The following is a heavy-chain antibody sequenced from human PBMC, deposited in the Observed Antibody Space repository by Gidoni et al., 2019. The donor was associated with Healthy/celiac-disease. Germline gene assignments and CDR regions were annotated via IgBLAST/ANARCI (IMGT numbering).Heavy chain of an antibody. D-gene: IGHD4-17*01. Sequence: EVQLVESGGGLVQPGGSRRLSCAAAGFTVTGYWMSWVRQAPGTGLEWVANIKQAGSEKYYVDSVRGRFTISRDNAKNSLFLQMNSLRAEDTAVFYCARVLTTGHSLYYYYYAMDVWGQGTTVTVSS. J-gene: IGHJ6*02. V-gene: IGHV3-7*01. CDR3: ARVLTTGHSLYYYYYAMDV. CDR1: GFTVTGYW. CDR2: IKQAGSEK.